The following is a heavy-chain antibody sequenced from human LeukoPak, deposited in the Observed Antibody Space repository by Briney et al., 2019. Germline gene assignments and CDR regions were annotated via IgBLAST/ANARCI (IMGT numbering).Heavy chain of an antibody. D-gene: IGHD6-19*01. J-gene: IGHJ4*02. CDR3: ARDSSGWYVGPDY. CDR1: GFTFSEYT. V-gene: IGHV3-30-3*01. CDR2: MSNDGSIK. Sequence: GGSLRLSCAASGFTFSEYTIHWVRQAPGKGLEWVAVMSNDGSIKKYANSVRGRFTISRDNSKSTLYLQMNSLRAEDTAVYYCARDSSGWYVGPDYWGQGTLVTVSS.